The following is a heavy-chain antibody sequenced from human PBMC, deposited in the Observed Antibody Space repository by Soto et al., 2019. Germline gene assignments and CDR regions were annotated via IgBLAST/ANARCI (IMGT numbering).Heavy chain of an antibody. J-gene: IGHJ4*02. CDR2: ISSHGDST. CDR3: ARRDGYNSDY. CDR1: EFTFSNYA. V-gene: IGHV3-64*01. D-gene: IGHD5-12*01. Sequence: EVQLVESGGGLVQPGGSLRLSCAASEFTFSNYAMHWVRQAPGKGLEYVSAISSHGDSTYYANSVKGRFTISRDNSKNTLYLQMGSLRTEDMAVYYCARRDGYNSDYWGQGTLVTVSS.